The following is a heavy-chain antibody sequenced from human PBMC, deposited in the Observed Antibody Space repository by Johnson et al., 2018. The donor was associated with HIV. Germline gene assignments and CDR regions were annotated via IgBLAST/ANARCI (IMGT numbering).Heavy chain of an antibody. CDR2: ISYDGSNK. Sequence: QVQLVESGGGVVQPGRSLRVSCAASGFTFSSYAMHWVRQAPGKGLEWVAVISYDGSNKYYADSVKGRFTISRDNSKNTLSLQMNSLRAEDTAVYYCAKFIYYTSTSARSHDAFDIWGQGTMVTVSS. CDR1: GFTFSSYA. D-gene: IGHD1-26*01. V-gene: IGHV3-30-3*02. J-gene: IGHJ3*02. CDR3: AKFIYYTSTSARSHDAFDI.